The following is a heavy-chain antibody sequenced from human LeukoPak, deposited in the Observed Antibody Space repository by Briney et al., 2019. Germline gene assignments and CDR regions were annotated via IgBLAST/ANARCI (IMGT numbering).Heavy chain of an antibody. Sequence: SETLSLTCAVSGDSISSGNWWSWVRQPPGKGLEWIGEIHHSGSTNYNPSLKSRVTISVDKPNNQLSLKMTSVTAADTAVYYCARGLVDTERSRFDYWGQGTLVTVSS. CDR1: GDSISSGNW. CDR3: ARGLVDTERSRFDY. D-gene: IGHD5-12*01. CDR2: IHHSGST. V-gene: IGHV4-4*02. J-gene: IGHJ4*02.